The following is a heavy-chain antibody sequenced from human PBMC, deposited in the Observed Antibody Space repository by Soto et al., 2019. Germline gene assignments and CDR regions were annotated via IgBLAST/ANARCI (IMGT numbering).Heavy chain of an antibody. CDR3: AKDLGDYYYYYGMDV. Sequence: PGGSLRLSCTASGFTFCSYGMHWVRQAPGKGLEWVAVISYDGSNKYYADSVKGRFTISRDNSKNTLYLQMNSLRAEDTAVYYCAKDLGDYYYYYGMDVWGQGTTVTVSS. CDR1: GFTFCSYG. J-gene: IGHJ6*02. D-gene: IGHD4-17*01. V-gene: IGHV3-30*18. CDR2: ISYDGSNK.